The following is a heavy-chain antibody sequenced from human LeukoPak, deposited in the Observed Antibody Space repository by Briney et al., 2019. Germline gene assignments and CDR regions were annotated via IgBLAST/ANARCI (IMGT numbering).Heavy chain of an antibody. D-gene: IGHD3-10*01. CDR3: ARLAMIRGVNADY. V-gene: IGHV3-74*01. Sequence: PGGSLRLSCAASGFTFSSYWMHWVRQAPGKGLVWVSRINSGGSSTSYADSVKGRFTISRDNAKNTLYLQMNSLRAEDTAVYYCARLAMIRGVNADYWGQGTLVTVSS. J-gene: IGHJ4*02. CDR1: GFTFSSYW. CDR2: INSGGSST.